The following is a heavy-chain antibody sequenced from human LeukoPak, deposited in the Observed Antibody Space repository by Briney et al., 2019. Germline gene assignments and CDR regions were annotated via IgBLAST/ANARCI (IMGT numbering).Heavy chain of an antibody. D-gene: IGHD5-18*01. CDR2: IYYSGCT. Sequence: SDTLSLTSTVSGGSIRSYYWRWPRQPPGEGLEWIGLIYYSGCTNQNPSLKSRVTMSVDPCKNQFFLRLSSVTAADTAVYYCASSSAMVTHSFDYWGQGTLVTVSS. J-gene: IGHJ4*02. CDR1: GGSIRSYY. CDR3: ASSSAMVTHSFDY. V-gene: IGHV4-59*08.